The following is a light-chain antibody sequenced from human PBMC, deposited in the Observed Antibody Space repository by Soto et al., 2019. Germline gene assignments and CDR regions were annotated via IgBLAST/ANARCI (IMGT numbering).Light chain of an antibody. CDR3: QSYDSSLSGVV. V-gene: IGLV1-40*01. Sequence: QSVLTQPPSVSGAPGQRVTISCTGSSSNIGAGYDVHWYQQFPGTAPKLLMYGNSNRPSGVSDRFSGAKSGTSASLAITGLQAEDEADYYCQSYDSSLSGVVFGGGTQLTVL. CDR2: GNS. J-gene: IGLJ2*01. CDR1: SSNIGAGYD.